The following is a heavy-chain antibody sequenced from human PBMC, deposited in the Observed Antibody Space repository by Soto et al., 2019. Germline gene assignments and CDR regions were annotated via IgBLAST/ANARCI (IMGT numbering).Heavy chain of an antibody. Sequence: QVQLVQSGAELNKPGASVKVSCKASGYTFTSYYINWVRQATGQGLEWMGWMNPNSGNTGYAQKFQGRVTMTRNTSISTAYMELSSLRSDDTAVYYFARELYSTVRFDPCGQGTLVTVSS. CDR1: GYTFTSYY. CDR2: MNPNSGNT. V-gene: IGHV1-8*01. CDR3: ARELYSTVRFDP. J-gene: IGHJ5*02. D-gene: IGHD6-13*01.